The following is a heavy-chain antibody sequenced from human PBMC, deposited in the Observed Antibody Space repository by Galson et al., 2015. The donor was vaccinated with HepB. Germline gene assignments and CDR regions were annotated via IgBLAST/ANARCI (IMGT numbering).Heavy chain of an antibody. D-gene: IGHD1-26*01. CDR2: IIPIFGTA. CDR1: GGTFSSYA. CDR3: ARDSEGASRAFDT. J-gene: IGHJ3*02. Sequence: SVKVSCKASGGTFSSYAISWVRQAPGQGLEWMGGIIPIFGTANYAQKFQGRVTITADESTSTAYMELSSLRSEDTAVYYCARDSEGASRAFDTWGQGTMVTVSS. V-gene: IGHV1-69*13.